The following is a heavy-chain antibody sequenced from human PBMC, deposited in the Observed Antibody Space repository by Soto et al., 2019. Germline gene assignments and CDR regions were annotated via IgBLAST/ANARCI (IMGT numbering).Heavy chain of an antibody. CDR2: INHSGST. J-gene: IGHJ4*02. V-gene: IGHV4-34*01. CDR3: ARGITIFGVVKKYYFDY. D-gene: IGHD3-3*01. Sequence: SETLSLTCAVYGGSFSGYYWSWIRQPPGKGLEWIGEINHSGSTNYNPSLKSRVTISVDTSKNQFSLKLSSVTAADTAVYYCARGITIFGVVKKYYFDYWGQGTLVTVS. CDR1: GGSFSGYY.